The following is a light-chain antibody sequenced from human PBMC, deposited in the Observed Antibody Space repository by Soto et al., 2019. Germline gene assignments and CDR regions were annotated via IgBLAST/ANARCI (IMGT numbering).Light chain of an antibody. V-gene: IGKV1-9*01. CDR1: QGISSC. CDR2: AAS. Sequence: IQLTQSPSYLSASIGDRVTITCRASQGISSCLAWYQQKPGKAPKLLIYAASTLQSWIPSRFSGSGSGTDFTITISILQPEDVATYYCQQLNIDSFPITFGKRTRMEIK. J-gene: IGKJ5*01. CDR3: QQLNIDSFPIT.